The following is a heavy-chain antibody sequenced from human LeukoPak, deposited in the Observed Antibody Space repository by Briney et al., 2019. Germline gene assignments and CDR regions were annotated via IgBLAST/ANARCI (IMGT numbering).Heavy chain of an antibody. CDR1: GFTFSSYG. V-gene: IGHV3-33*01. CDR2: IWYDGSNK. CDR3: TTCPSYGDFDY. J-gene: IGHJ4*02. Sequence: GGSLRLSCAASGFTFSSYGMHWVRQAPGKGLEWVAVIWYDGSNKYYADSVKGRFTISRDNSKNTLYLQMNSLKTEDTAVYYCTTCPSYGDFDYWGQGTLVTVSS. D-gene: IGHD4-17*01.